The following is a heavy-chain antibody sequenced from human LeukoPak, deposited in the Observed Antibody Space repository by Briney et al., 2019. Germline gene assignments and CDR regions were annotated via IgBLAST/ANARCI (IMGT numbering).Heavy chain of an antibody. V-gene: IGHV4-4*07. CDR3: ARGSGSSGYEWLNY. CDR1: GGSISSYY. D-gene: IGHD5-12*01. CDR2: IYTSGST. Sequence: SETLSLSCTVSGGSISSYYWSWIRQPAGKGLEWIGRIYTSGSTNYNPSLKSRVTMSVDTSKNQFSLKLSSVTAADTAVYYCARGSGSSGYEWLNYWGQGTLVTVSS. J-gene: IGHJ4*02.